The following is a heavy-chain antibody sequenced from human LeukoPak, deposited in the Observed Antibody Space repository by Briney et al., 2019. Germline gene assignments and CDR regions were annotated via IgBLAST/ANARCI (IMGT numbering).Heavy chain of an antibody. CDR1: GSTFSSYA. J-gene: IGHJ4*02. Sequence: SVKVSCKASGSTFSSYAISWVRQAPGQGLEWMGRIIPVLGITNYAQKFQGRVTIIADKSTSIAYMELSSLTSEDTAVYYCARSGGFSGSWYVYWGQGTLVTVFS. D-gene: IGHD6-13*01. CDR3: ARSGGFSGSWYVY. V-gene: IGHV1-69*04. CDR2: IIPVLGIT.